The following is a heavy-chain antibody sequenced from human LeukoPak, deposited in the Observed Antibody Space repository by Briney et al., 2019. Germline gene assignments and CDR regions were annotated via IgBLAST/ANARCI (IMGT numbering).Heavy chain of an antibody. CDR1: GFTFSRYW. D-gene: IGHD3-22*01. J-gene: IGHJ3*02. V-gene: IGHV3-7*01. CDR2: IKQDGSEK. CDR3: AGGDYYDSSGYYTDAFDI. Sequence: GGSLRLSCAASGFTFSRYWMSWVRQAPGKGLEWVANIKQDGSEKFYVDSVKGRFTISRDNAKNSLNLQMNSLRAEDTAVYYCAGGDYYDSSGYYTDAFDIWGQGTMVTVSS.